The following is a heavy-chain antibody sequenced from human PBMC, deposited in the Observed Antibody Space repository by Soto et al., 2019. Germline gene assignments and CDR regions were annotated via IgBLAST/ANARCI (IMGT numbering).Heavy chain of an antibody. CDR1: GGAFTDYS. J-gene: IGHJ6*01. CDR3: AIWSHGNPLYPRGLEV. Sequence: QVHLLQSGTEVKKPGSSLKGSCKVSGGAFTDYSLNWVRHAPGQGLEWLGGIVPLHNTSNYSLTFLGRGEITADLSSTTVYMYMRGLTTDDTATYFCAIWSHGNPLYPRGLEVLGQGTTVIVSS. V-gene: IGHV1-69*19. D-gene: IGHD1-1*01. CDR2: IVPLHNTS.